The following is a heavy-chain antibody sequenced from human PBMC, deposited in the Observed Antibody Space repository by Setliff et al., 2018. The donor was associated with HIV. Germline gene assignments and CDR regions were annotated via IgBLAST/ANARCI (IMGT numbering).Heavy chain of an antibody. CDR2: MYISGST. D-gene: IGHD6-13*01. Sequence: SETLSLTCTVSGDSSSSYYCNWIRQPAGRGLEWIGHMYISGSTNYNPSLKSRVTMSLDTSKNQFSLKLSSVTAADTAIYYCARGSRSHGGMFGYWGQGALVTVSS. CDR3: ARGSRSHGGMFGY. V-gene: IGHV4-4*07. J-gene: IGHJ4*02. CDR1: GDSSSSYY.